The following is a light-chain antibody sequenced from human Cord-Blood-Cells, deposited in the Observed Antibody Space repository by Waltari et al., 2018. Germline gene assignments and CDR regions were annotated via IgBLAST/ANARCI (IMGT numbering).Light chain of an antibody. CDR1: QSISSW. Sequence: DIQMTQSPSTLSASVGDRVTITCRASQSISSWLAWYQQKPGKAPKLLIYDASSLESGVPSRFSGSGSGTEFTLTISSLQPDDFATYYCQQSTFGGVTKVEIK. CDR3: QQST. V-gene: IGKV1-5*01. J-gene: IGKJ4*01. CDR2: DAS.